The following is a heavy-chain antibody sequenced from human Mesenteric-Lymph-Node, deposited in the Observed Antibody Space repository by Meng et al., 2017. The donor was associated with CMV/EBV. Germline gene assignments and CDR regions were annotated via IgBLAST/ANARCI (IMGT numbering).Heavy chain of an antibody. D-gene: IGHD2-2*01. Sequence: ASVKVSCKASGYTFTDYYMHWVRQAPGQGLEWMGIINPSGGSTSYAQKFQGRVTMTRDTSTSTVYMELSSLRSEDTAVYYCAREYCSSTSCYGLQYYYYYYGMDVWGQGTTVTVSS. CDR1: GYTFTDYY. CDR3: AREYCSSTSCYGLQYYYYYYGMDV. J-gene: IGHJ6*02. CDR2: INPSGGST. V-gene: IGHV1-46*01.